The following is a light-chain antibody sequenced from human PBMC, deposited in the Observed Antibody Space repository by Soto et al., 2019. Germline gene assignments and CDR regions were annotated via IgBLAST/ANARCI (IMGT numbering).Light chain of an antibody. CDR3: APWDDTLNAYV. CDR2: GSD. V-gene: IGLV1-44*01. CDR1: ASNIGSNS. J-gene: IGLJ1*01. Sequence: QSVLTQPPSASATPGQSFTISCSGSASNIGSNSVNLYQHVPGAAPKLLIFGSDQRPSGVPDRFSGSKSGTSASLVISGLQSEDEADYYCAPWDDTLNAYVFGTGTNVTVL.